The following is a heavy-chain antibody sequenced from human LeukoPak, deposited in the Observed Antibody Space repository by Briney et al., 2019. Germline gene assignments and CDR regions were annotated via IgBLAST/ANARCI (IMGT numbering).Heavy chain of an antibody. D-gene: IGHD6-19*01. V-gene: IGHV5-51*01. CDR2: IYPGDSDT. Sequence: GESLRISCKGSGYSFTSYWIGWVRQMPGKGLEWMGIIYPGDSDTKYSPSFQGQVTISADKSISTAYLQWSSLKASDTAMYYCARTGYTSGWYVGSFDYWGQGTLVTVSS. CDR1: GYSFTSYW. CDR3: ARTGYTSGWYVGSFDY. J-gene: IGHJ4*02.